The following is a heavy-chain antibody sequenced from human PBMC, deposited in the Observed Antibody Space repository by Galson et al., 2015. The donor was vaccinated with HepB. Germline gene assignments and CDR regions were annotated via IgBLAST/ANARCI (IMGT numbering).Heavy chain of an antibody. D-gene: IGHD3-10*01. CDR1: GYTFTSYG. J-gene: IGHJ6*02. CDR2: ISAYNGNT. CDR3: ARFMVRSLYYYYYGMDV. V-gene: IGHV1-18*01. Sequence: SVKVSCKASGYTFTSYGISWVRQAPGQGLEWMGWISAYNGNTNYAQKLQGRVTMTTDTSTSTAYMELRSLRSDDTAVYYCARFMVRSLYYYYYGMDVWGQGTTVTVSS.